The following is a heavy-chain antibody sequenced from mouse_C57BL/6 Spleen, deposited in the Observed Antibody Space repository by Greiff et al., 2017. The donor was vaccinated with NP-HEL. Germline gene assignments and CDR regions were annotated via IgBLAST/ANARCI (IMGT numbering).Heavy chain of an antibody. Sequence: VKLMESGAELVKPGASVKISCKASGYAFSSYWMNWVKQRPGKGLEWIGQIYPGDGDTNYKGKFKGKATLTADKSSSTAYMQLSSLTSEYSAVYFCAREAWFAYWGQGTLVTVSA. CDR3: AREAWFAY. V-gene: IGHV1-80*01. J-gene: IGHJ3*01. CDR1: GYAFSSYW. CDR2: IYPGDGDT.